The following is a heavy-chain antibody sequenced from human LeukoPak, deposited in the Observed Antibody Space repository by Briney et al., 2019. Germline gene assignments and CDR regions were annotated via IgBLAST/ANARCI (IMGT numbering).Heavy chain of an antibody. D-gene: IGHD5-18*01. CDR2: IRYDERNK. CDR1: GFTFSGYG. J-gene: IGHJ4*02. Sequence: PGGSLRLSCAASGFTFSGYGMHWVRQAPGKGLEWVTFIRYDERNKYYADSVKGRFTISRDNSKNTLYLQMNSLRAEDTAVYYCATPGRRDTAMVPFDYWGQGTLVTISS. V-gene: IGHV3-30*02. CDR3: ATPGRRDTAMVPFDY.